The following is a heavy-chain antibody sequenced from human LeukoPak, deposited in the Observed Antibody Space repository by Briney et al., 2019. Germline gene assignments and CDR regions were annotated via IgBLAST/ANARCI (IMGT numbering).Heavy chain of an antibody. CDR3: ARPGAPVAGSPGYFDY. J-gene: IGHJ4*02. V-gene: IGHV1-18*01. Sequence: GASVNVSCKASGYTFTSYDINWVRQATGQGLEWMGWISAYNGNTNYAQKLQGRVTMTTDTSTSTAYMELRSLRSDDTAVYYCARPGAPVAGSPGYFDYWGQGTLVTVSS. CDR1: GYTFTSYD. CDR2: ISAYNGNT. D-gene: IGHD6-19*01.